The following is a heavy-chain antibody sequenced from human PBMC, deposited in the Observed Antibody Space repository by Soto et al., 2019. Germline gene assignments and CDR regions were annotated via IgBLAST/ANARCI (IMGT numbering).Heavy chain of an antibody. J-gene: IGHJ3*02. D-gene: IGHD1-26*01. CDR3: ARKAGPWEAFDI. V-gene: IGHV3-74*01. CDR1: GFTFSSYW. CDR2: INSDGSST. Sequence: GGSLRLSCAASGFTFSSYWMHWVRQAPGKGLVWVSRINSDGSSTSYADSVKGRFTISRDNAKNTLYLQMNSLRAEDAAVYYCARKAGPWEAFDIWGQETMVNVSS.